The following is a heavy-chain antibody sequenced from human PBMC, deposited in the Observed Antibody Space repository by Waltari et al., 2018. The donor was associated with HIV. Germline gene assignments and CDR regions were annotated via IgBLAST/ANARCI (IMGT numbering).Heavy chain of an antibody. V-gene: IGHV1-69*01. CDR2: IIPLFGEA. J-gene: IGHJ6*02. Sequence: QVQLVKSGAEVKKPGSSVKVSCKASGGTVSSPDISWVRQAPGQGLEWMGAIIPLFGEANYAQKFQGRLTITADESTSTAYMELSSLRSEDTAVYYCARVPDRSGYQRYAMDVWGQGTTVTVS. D-gene: IGHD3-22*01. CDR1: GGTVSSPD. CDR3: ARVPDRSGYQRYAMDV.